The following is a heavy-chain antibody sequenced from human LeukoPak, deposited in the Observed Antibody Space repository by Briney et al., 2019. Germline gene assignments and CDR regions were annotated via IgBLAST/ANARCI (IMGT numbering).Heavy chain of an antibody. CDR3: ARIVAASSNVYYYYMDV. Sequence: GGSLRLSCAASGFTFSSYSMNWVRQVPGKGLEWVSYISSSSSTIYYADSVKGRFTISRDNAKNSLYLQMNSLRAEDTAVYYCARIVAASSNVYYYYMDVWGKGTTVTVSS. J-gene: IGHJ6*03. CDR1: GFTFSSYS. D-gene: IGHD2-15*01. CDR2: ISSSSSTI. V-gene: IGHV3-48*04.